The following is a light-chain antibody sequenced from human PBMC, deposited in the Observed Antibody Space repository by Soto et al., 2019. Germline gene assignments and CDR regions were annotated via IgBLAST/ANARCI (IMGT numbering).Light chain of an antibody. J-gene: IGLJ1*01. CDR3: SSYTTINTV. V-gene: IGLV2-14*01. Sequence: QSALTQPAAVSGSPGQSITISCTGTSGDVGGYNYVSWYQQHPGKAPKLLIYEVSNRPSGVSNRFSGSKSGNTASLTISGLQTEDEADYYCSSYTTINTVFGTGTQLTVL. CDR2: EVS. CDR1: SGDVGGYNY.